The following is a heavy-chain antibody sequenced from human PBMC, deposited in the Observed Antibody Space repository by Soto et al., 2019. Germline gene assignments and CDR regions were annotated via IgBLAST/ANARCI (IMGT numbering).Heavy chain of an antibody. V-gene: IGHV1-8*01. CDR1: GYTFATYD. Sequence: QVQLVQSGAEVKTPGASVKVSCKASGYTFATYDINWARQAPGQGLEWMGWMNPNSGNTGYAQKFQGRLTMTRDTALSVAHMELSSLRNEDTAVYYWARSDGYNFNWLDSWGQGTLVTVSA. CDR2: MNPNSGNT. J-gene: IGHJ5*01. D-gene: IGHD2-21*01. CDR3: ARSDGYNFNWLDS.